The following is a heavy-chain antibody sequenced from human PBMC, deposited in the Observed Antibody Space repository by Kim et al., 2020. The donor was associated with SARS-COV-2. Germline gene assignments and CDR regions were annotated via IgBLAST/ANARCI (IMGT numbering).Heavy chain of an antibody. V-gene: IGHV3-7*01. CDR3: VRKPPDY. J-gene: IGHJ4*02. Sequence: DGREAYDVDSVKGRFTVSRDNAKKSLFLQMNSLRGEDTAVYYWVRKPPDYWGQGTLVTVSS. CDR2: DGREA.